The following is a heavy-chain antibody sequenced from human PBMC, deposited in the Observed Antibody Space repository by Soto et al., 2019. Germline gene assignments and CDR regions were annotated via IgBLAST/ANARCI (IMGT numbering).Heavy chain of an antibody. CDR1: GGSISSGGYY. D-gene: IGHD3-3*01. CDR2: IYYSGST. CDR3: ARTFSSITIFGVVTDPYYFDY. Sequence: ASETLSLTCTVSGGSISSGGYYWSWIRQHPGKGLEWIGYIYYSGSTYYNPSLKSRVTISVDTSKNQFSLKLSSVTAADTAVYYCARTFSSITIFGVVTDPYYFDYWGQGTLVTVSS. J-gene: IGHJ4*02. V-gene: IGHV4-31*03.